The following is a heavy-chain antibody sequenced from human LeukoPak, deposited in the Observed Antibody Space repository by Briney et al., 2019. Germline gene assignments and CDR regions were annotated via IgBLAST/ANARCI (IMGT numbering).Heavy chain of an antibody. V-gene: IGHV3-48*03. Sequence: GGSLRLSCAASGFTFSSYEMNWVRQAPGKGLEWVSYISSSGSTIYYADSVKGRFTISRDNSKNSLYLQMNSLRAEDTAVYYCATSNIAARDYWGQGTLVTVSS. J-gene: IGHJ4*02. CDR2: ISSSGSTI. D-gene: IGHD6-6*01. CDR3: ATSNIAARDY. CDR1: GFTFSSYE.